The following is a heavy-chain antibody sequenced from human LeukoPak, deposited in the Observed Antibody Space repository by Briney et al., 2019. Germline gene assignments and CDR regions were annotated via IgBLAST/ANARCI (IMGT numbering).Heavy chain of an antibody. Sequence: SETLSLTCTVSGGSINSYYWSWIRQPPAKGLEWIGHIYYSGSTDYNPSLKSRVTVSVDTSKNQFSLKLNSVTAADTAVYYCARHRGPAADFFCDYWGQGALVTVSS. CDR1: GGSINSYY. CDR3: ARHRGPAADFFCDY. V-gene: IGHV4-59*08. D-gene: IGHD2-2*01. CDR2: IYYSGST. J-gene: IGHJ4*02.